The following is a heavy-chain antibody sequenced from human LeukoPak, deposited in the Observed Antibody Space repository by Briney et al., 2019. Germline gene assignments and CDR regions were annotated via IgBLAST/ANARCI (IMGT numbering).Heavy chain of an antibody. CDR1: GFTFRNYW. CDR2: INQDGIEK. D-gene: IGHD3-10*01. V-gene: IGHV3-7*01. J-gene: IGHJ4*02. CDR3: ARHQREPGTIVYYAPHFDL. Sequence: GGSLRLSCEASGFTFRNYWMSWVRQSPGKGLEWVANINQDGIEKYYLDSVKGRFTISRDNAKNSVYLQMHSLRAEDTGLYYCARHQREPGTIVYYAPHFDLWGPGGLVTVSS.